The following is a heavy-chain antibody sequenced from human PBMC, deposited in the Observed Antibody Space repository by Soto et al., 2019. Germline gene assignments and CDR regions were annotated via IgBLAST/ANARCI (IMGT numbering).Heavy chain of an antibody. J-gene: IGHJ4*02. Sequence: EYLKIYCKGSGYSFTSYWIGWVRQMPGKGLEWMGIIYPGDSDTRYSTSFQGQVTISADKSISTAYLHLSSLKASDTAMYYCAREHRGYDYDXWGQGTLVTVS. CDR3: AREHRGYDYDX. D-gene: IGHD5-12*01. V-gene: IGHV5-51*01. CDR2: IYPGDSDT. CDR1: GYSFTSYW.